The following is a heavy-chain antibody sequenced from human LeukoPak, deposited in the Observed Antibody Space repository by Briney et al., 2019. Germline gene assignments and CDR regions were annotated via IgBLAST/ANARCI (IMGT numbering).Heavy chain of an antibody. Sequence: GGSLRLSCAASGFTFSSYAMSWVRQAPGKGLEWVSAISGSGDSTYYADSVKGRFPISRDNSKNTLYLQMNSLRAEDTAVYYCAKELVDGDYGEDVYYYYSMDVWGQGTTVTVSS. V-gene: IGHV3-23*01. D-gene: IGHD4-17*01. CDR3: AKELVDGDYGEDVYYYYSMDV. CDR2: ISGSGDST. J-gene: IGHJ6*02. CDR1: GFTFSSYA.